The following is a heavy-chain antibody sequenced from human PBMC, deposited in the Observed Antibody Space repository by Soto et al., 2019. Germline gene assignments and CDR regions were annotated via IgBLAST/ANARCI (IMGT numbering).Heavy chain of an antibody. J-gene: IGHJ4*02. V-gene: IGHV4-34*01. D-gene: IGHD1-26*01. CDR2: INHSGST. CDR1: GGSFSGYY. CDR3: ARGRRGTLLRGSFDY. Sequence: QVQLQQWGAGLLKPSETLSRTCAVYGGSFSGYYWSWIRQPPEKGLEWIGEINHSGSTNYNPSLKSRVTISVDTSKNQFSLKLSSVTAADTAVYYCARGRRGTLLRGSFDYWGQGTLVTVSS.